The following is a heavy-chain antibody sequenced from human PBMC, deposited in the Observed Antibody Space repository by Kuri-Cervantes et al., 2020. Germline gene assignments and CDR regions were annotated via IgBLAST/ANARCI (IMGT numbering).Heavy chain of an antibody. CDR2: ISSSSSYI. D-gene: IGHD3-10*01. CDR1: GFTFSSYA. Sequence: GGSLRLSCAASGFTFSSYAMSWVRQAPGKGLEWVSSISSSSSYIYYADSVKGRFTISRDNAKNSLYLQMNSLRAEDTAVYYCARGRGYHGSGSYGGNYYYYYGMDVWGQGTTVTVSS. V-gene: IGHV3-21*01. J-gene: IGHJ6*02. CDR3: ARGRGYHGSGSYGGNYYYYYGMDV.